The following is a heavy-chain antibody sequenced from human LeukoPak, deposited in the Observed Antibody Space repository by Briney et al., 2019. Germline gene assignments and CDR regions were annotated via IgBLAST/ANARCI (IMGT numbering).Heavy chain of an antibody. CDR2: IYTSGST. Sequence: NPSQTLSLTCTVSGGSISSGSYYWSWIRQPAGKGLEWIGRIYTSGSTNYNPSLKSRVTISVDTSKNQFSLKLSSVTAADTAVYYCARCPDLTLYYYDSSGRIDWYFDLWGRGTLVTVSS. CDR3: ARCPDLTLYYYDSSGRIDWYFDL. CDR1: GGSISSGSYY. J-gene: IGHJ2*01. D-gene: IGHD3-22*01. V-gene: IGHV4-61*02.